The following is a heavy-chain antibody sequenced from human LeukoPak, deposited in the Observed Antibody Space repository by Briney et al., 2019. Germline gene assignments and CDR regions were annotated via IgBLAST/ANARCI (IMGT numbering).Heavy chain of an antibody. D-gene: IGHD3-10*01. J-gene: IGHJ4*02. CDR1: GFTFDDYA. CDR3: AKDPRGPDY. CDR2: ISWNSGSI. V-gene: IGHV3-9*01. Sequence: GRSLRLSCAASGFTFDDYAMHWVRQAPGKGLEWVSGISWNSGSIGYADSVKGRFTISRDNAKNSLYLQMNSLRAEDTAVYYCAKDPRGPDYWGQGTLVTVSS.